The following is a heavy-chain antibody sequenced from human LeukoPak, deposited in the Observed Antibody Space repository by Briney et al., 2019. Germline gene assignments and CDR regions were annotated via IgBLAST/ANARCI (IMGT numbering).Heavy chain of an antibody. CDR2: ITRSNYI. J-gene: IGHJ4*02. V-gene: IGHV3-21*01. D-gene: IGHD4-23*01. CDR1: GFTFSSYS. Sequence: GGSLRLSCAASGFTFSSYSMNWVRQAPGKGLEWVSSITRSNYIYYADSVKGRFTISRDNVKNSLYLQMNSLRAEDTAVYYCARGAGGGYFDYWGQGTLVTVSS. CDR3: ARGAGGGYFDY.